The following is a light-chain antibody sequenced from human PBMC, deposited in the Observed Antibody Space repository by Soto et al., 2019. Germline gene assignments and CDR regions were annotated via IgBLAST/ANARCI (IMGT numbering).Light chain of an antibody. Sequence: DIQMTQSPSTLSASVGDRVTITCRASQAISSRLARYQQKPGKAPKLLIYKTSTLEGGVPSRFSGSGSGTEFTLTISSLQPDDLAIYYCQHDDTYSPFGGGTKVEIK. V-gene: IGKV1-5*03. CDR2: KTS. J-gene: IGKJ4*02. CDR1: QAISSR. CDR3: QHDDTYSP.